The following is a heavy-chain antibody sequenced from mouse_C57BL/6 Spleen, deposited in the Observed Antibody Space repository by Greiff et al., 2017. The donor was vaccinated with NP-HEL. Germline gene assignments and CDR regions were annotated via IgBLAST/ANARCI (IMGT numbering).Heavy chain of an antibody. CDR3: ARVGDGNRGAMDY. V-gene: IGHV3-6*01. D-gene: IGHD2-1*01. J-gene: IGHJ4*01. CDR2: ISYDGSN. Sequence: EVQLQESGPGLVKPSQSLSLTCSVTGYSITSGYYWNWIRQFPGNKLEWMGYISYDGSNNYNPSLKNRISITRDTSKNQFFLKLNSVTTEDTATYYCARVGDGNRGAMDYWGQGTSVTVSS. CDR1: GYSITSGYY.